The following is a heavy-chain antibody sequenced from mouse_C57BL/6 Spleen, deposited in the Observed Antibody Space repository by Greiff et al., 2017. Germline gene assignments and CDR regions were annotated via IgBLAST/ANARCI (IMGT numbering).Heavy chain of an antibody. Sequence: VQLQQSGPELVKPGASVKISCKASGYTFTDYYMNWVKQSHGKSLEWIGDINPNNGGTSYNQKFKGKATLTVDKSSSTAYMELRSRTSEDSAVYYCARLTGPYYYAMDYWGQGTSVTVSS. CDR2: INPNNGGT. CDR1: GYTFTDYY. V-gene: IGHV1-26*01. D-gene: IGHD4-1*01. CDR3: ARLTGPYYYAMDY. J-gene: IGHJ4*01.